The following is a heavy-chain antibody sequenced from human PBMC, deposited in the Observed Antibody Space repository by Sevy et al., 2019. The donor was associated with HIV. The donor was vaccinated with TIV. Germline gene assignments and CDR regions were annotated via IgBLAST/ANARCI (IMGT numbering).Heavy chain of an antibody. Sequence: ASVKVSCKASGYTFTGYYMHWVRQAPGQGLEWMGWINPNSGGTNYAQKFQGRVTMTRDTSISTAYMELSRLTSDDTAVYYCARGAYCTNGVCYSITFDYWGQGTLVTVSS. CDR2: INPNSGGT. J-gene: IGHJ4*02. V-gene: IGHV1-2*02. CDR3: ARGAYCTNGVCYSITFDY. CDR1: GYTFTGYY. D-gene: IGHD2-8*01.